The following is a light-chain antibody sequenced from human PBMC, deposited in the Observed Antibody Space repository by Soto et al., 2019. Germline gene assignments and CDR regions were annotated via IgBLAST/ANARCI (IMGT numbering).Light chain of an antibody. CDR2: GNT. J-gene: IGLJ2*01. CDR1: SSNIGAGYD. Sequence: QSVLTQPPSVSGAPGQRVTISCTGSSSNIGAGYDVHWYQQLPGRAPKLLIYGNTNRPSGVPDRFSGSKSGTSASLAITGLQDEEDADYYRPSFSSLLSVVFGGGTKLTVL. V-gene: IGLV1-40*01. CDR3: PSFSSLLSVV.